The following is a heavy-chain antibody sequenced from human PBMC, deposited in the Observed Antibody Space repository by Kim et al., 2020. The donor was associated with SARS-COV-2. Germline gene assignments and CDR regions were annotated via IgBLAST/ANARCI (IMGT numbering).Heavy chain of an antibody. J-gene: IGHJ4*02. Sequence: YAQNFQGRVTMTRDTSINTVYMEMSSLRSDDTAVYYCATLKGEITPIDCWGQGTLVTVSS. D-gene: IGHD1-26*01. V-gene: IGHV1-2*02. CDR3: ATLKGEITPIDC.